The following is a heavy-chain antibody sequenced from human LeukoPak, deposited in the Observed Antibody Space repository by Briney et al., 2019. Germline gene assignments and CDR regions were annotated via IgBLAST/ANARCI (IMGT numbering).Heavy chain of an antibody. D-gene: IGHD3-10*01. J-gene: IGHJ4*02. V-gene: IGHV4-59*12. Sequence: PSETLSLTCAVSGGSISNYYWSWIRQPPGKGLEWIGCSHYTGNTNHNPSLKSRVTISVDTSKNQFSLRLSSVTAADTAVYYCAGNSGSGSYDYWGQGTLVTVSS. CDR3: AGNSGSGSYDY. CDR2: SHYTGNT. CDR1: GGSISNYY.